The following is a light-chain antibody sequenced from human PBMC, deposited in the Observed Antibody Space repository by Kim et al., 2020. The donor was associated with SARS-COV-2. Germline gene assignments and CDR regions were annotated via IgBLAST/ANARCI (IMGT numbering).Light chain of an antibody. Sequence: LAAAVGSGFTITCRASQSISSWLAWYQQKPVKAPKILFYDASCLESVVPSRFSGSGSGTEFTLTISSLQPDDFANYYCQQYNSPYTFGQGTKLEI. J-gene: IGKJ2*01. CDR2: DAS. CDR1: QSISSW. CDR3: QQYNSPYT. V-gene: IGKV1-5*01.